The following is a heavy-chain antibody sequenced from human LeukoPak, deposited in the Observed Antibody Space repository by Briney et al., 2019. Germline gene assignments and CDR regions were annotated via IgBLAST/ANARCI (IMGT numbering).Heavy chain of an antibody. CDR3: ATFGLLDFDY. Sequence: SQTLSLTCTVSGGSISSGSYYWSWFRQPAGKGLEWIGRIYTSGSTNYNPSLKSRVTIPVDTSKNQLSLKLSSVTAADTAVYYCATFGLLDFDYWGQGTLVTVSS. CDR1: GGSISSGSYY. V-gene: IGHV4-61*02. J-gene: IGHJ4*02. D-gene: IGHD2-15*01. CDR2: IYTSGST.